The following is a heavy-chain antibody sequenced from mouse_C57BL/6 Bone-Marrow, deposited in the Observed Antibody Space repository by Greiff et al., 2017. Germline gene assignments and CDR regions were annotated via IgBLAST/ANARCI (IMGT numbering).Heavy chain of an antibody. CDR1: GYTFTSYW. D-gene: IGHD2-4*01. V-gene: IGHV1-64*01. Sequence: VQLQQPGAELVKPGASVKLSCKASGYTFTSYWMHWVKQRPGQGLEWIGMIHPNSGSTNYNEKFKSKATLTVDKSSSTAYMQLSSLTSEDSAVYYCARRSEIYYDYDYWGQGTTLTVSS. CDR3: ARRSEIYYDYDY. CDR2: IHPNSGST. J-gene: IGHJ2*01.